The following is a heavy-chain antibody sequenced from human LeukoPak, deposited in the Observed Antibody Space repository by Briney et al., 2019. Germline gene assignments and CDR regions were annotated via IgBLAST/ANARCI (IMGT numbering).Heavy chain of an antibody. Sequence: SETLSLTCTVSGVSISSSNSYWGWIRQPPGKGLEWIGSIYYSGNTYYNASLKSQVSISIDTSKNQFSLRLTSVTAADTAVYYCARQTGSGLFILPGGEGTLVTVSS. J-gene: IGHJ4*02. V-gene: IGHV4-39*01. CDR1: GVSISSSNSY. D-gene: IGHD3/OR15-3a*01. CDR3: ARQTGSGLFILP. CDR2: IYYSGNT.